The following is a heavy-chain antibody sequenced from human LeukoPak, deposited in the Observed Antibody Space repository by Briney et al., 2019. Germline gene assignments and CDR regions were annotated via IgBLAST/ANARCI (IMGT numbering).Heavy chain of an antibody. V-gene: IGHV4-59*08. CDR1: GGSISSYY. D-gene: IGHD4-17*01. Sequence: SETLSLTCTVSGGSISSYYWSWIRQPPGKGLEWIGYIYYSGSTNYNPSLKSRVTISVDTSKNQFSLKLSSVTAADTAVYYCARQWDGDYGINWFDPWGQGTLVTVSS. J-gene: IGHJ5*02. CDR3: ARQWDGDYGINWFDP. CDR2: IYYSGST.